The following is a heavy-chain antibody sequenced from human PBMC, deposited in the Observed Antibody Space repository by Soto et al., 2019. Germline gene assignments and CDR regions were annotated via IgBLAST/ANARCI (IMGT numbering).Heavy chain of an antibody. D-gene: IGHD6-13*01. V-gene: IGHV3-7*01. J-gene: IGHJ6*03. CDR2: IKQDGSEK. CDR3: AILQQPAYYYYMDV. CDR1: GFTFISYW. Sequence: QLGGPLRLSCAASGFTFISYWMSWVRQAPGKGLEWVAKIKQDGSEKYYEDSVKGRFTISRDNAKNSLYLQMNSLRAEDRAVYSCAILQQPAYYYYMDVWGQGTTVTVSS.